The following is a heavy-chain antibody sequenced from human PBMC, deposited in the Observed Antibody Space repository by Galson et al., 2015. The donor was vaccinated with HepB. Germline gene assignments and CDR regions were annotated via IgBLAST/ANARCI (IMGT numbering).Heavy chain of an antibody. J-gene: IGHJ4*02. CDR3: ARSTRAPRPPNFDY. D-gene: IGHD2/OR15-2a*01. CDR2: ISSSSSTI. CDR1: GFTFSSYS. Sequence: SLRLSCAASGFTFSSYSMNWVRQAPGKGLEWVSYISSSSSTIYYADSVKGRFTISRDNAKNSLYLQMNSLRAEDTAVYYCARSTRAPRPPNFDYWGQGTLVTVSS. V-gene: IGHV3-48*01.